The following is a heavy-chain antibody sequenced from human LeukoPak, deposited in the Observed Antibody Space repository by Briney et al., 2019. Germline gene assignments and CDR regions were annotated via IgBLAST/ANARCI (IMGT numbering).Heavy chain of an antibody. J-gene: IGHJ4*02. Sequence: PSETLSLTCAVYAGSFSGYYWSWIRQPPGKGLEWIGEINHSGSTYYNLSLKSRVTISVDTSKNQFSLKLSSVTAADTAVYYCARLQYSSSPYYFDYWGQGTLVTVCS. V-gene: IGHV4-34*01. CDR2: INHSGST. CDR3: ARLQYSSSPYYFDY. CDR1: AGSFSGYY. D-gene: IGHD6-6*01.